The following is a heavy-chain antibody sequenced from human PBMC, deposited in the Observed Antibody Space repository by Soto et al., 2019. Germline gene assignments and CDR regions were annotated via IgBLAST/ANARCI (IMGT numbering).Heavy chain of an antibody. CDR2: IYPGDSDT. J-gene: IGHJ3*02. D-gene: IGHD2-21*01. V-gene: IGHV5-51*01. CDR1: GYSFTSYW. CDR3: ARHMSLVTYCGGDCFYDAFDI. Sequence: GESLKISCKGSGYSFTSYWIGWVRQMPGKGLEWMGIIYPGDSDTRYSPSFQGQVTISADKSISTAYLQWSSLKASDTAMYYCARHMSLVTYCGGDCFYDAFDIWGQGTMVTVSS.